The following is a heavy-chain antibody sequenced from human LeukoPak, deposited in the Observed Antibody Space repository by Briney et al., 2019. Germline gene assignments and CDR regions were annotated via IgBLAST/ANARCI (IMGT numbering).Heavy chain of an antibody. D-gene: IGHD2-2*01. CDR3: ARGTSNPQYNCSSTSCYSVDY. CDR2: TNHSGST. CDR1: GGSFSGYY. V-gene: IGHV4-34*01. Sequence: SETLSLTCAVYGGSFSGYYWSWIRQPPGKGLEWIGETNHSGSTNYNPSLKSRVTTSVDTSKNQFSLKLSSVTAADTAVYYCARGTSNPQYNCSSTSCYSVDYWGQGTLVTVSS. J-gene: IGHJ4*02.